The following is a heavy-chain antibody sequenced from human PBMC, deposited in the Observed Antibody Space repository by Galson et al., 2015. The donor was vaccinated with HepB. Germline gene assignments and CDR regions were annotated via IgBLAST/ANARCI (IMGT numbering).Heavy chain of an antibody. D-gene: IGHD5/OR15-5a*01. V-gene: IGHV3-23*01. J-gene: IGHJ6*02. Sequence: SLRLSCAASGFIFSNYAMTWVRQAPGKGLEWVSSIKDGDQDTYYADSVKGRFTISRDNSQNTLFLQMNSLGAEDTAVYYCAKQASVYIRSRLDIWGQGTTVTVSS. CDR3: AKQASVYIRSRLDI. CDR2: IKDGDQDT. CDR1: GFIFSNYA.